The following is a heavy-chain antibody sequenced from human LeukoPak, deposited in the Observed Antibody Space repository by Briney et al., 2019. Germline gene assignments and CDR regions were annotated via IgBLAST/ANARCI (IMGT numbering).Heavy chain of an antibody. D-gene: IGHD5-12*01. J-gene: IGHJ4*02. CDR3: ARMYSGYDWHYFDY. V-gene: IGHV3-53*01. CDR2: IYGGGST. Sequence: GGSLRLSCAASGFTVSSNYISWVRQAPGKGLEWVSFIYGGGSTYYADSVKGRFTISRDNSKNTLYLEMNSLRAEDTAVYYCARMYSGYDWHYFDYWGQGTLVTVSS. CDR1: GFTVSSNY.